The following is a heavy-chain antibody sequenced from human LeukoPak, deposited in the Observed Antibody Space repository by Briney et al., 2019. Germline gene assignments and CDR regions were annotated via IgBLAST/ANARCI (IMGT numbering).Heavy chain of an antibody. CDR1: GYTFTSYG. Sequence: ASVKVSCKASGYTFTSYGISWVRQAPGQGLEWMRWISAYNGNTNYAQKLQGRVTMTTDTSTSTAYMELRSLRSDDTAVYYCARDLYLTQSSGGLNWFDPWGQGTLVTVSS. CDR2: ISAYNGNT. J-gene: IGHJ5*02. V-gene: IGHV1-18*01. D-gene: IGHD6-19*01. CDR3: ARDLYLTQSSGGLNWFDP.